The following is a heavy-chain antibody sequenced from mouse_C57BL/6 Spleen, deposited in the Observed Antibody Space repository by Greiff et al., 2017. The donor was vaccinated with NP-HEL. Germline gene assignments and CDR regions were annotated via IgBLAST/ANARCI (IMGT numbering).Heavy chain of an antibody. V-gene: IGHV1-7*01. CDR2: IYPGGGYT. Sequence: QVQLKESGAELAKPGASVKLSCKASGYAFTSYWMHWVKQRPGQGLEWIGYIYPGGGYTNYNQKFKDKATLTADKSSSTAYMQLSSLTYEDSAVDSGVRRTTVAAGGDYAMDYWGQGTSLTVSS. D-gene: IGHD1-1*01. CDR3: VRRTTVAAGGDYAMDY. J-gene: IGHJ4*01. CDR1: GYAFTSYW.